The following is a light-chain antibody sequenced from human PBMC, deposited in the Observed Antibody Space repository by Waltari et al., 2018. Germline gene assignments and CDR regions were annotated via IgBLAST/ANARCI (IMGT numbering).Light chain of an antibody. CDR2: WAS. J-gene: IGKJ2*01. Sequence: DIVMTQSPDSLAVSLGERATINCKSSQSVLYSSNNKNYLAWYQQKPGPPPKLLIYWASTRESGVPERFSGSGSGTDFTLTISSLQAEDVAVYYCQQYYSTPYTFGQGTKLEIK. V-gene: IGKV4-1*01. CDR3: QQYYSTPYT. CDR1: QSVLYSSNNKNY.